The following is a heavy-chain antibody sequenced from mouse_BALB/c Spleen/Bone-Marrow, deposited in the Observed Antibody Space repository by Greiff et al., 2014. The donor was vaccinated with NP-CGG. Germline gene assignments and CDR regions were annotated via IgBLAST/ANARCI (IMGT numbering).Heavy chain of an antibody. CDR3: ARIGSSFYYYAMDY. D-gene: IGHD1-1*01. Sequence: EVHLVESGGGLVQPGGSLRLSCATSGFTFTDYYMSWVRQPPGKALEWLGFIRNKANGYTTEYSASVKGRFTISRDSSQSILYLQMNTLRAEDSATYYCARIGSSFYYYAMDYWGQGTSVTVSS. CDR2: IRNKANGYTT. J-gene: IGHJ4*01. CDR1: GFTFTDYY. V-gene: IGHV7-3*02.